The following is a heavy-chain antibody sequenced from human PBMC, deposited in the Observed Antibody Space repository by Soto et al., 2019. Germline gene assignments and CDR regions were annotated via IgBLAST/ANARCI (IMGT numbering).Heavy chain of an antibody. CDR3: ARLPGALVAVLYIYPLDGREPMSDVDV. Sequence: QMQLVESGGCVVQPGRYLRLSCAASGFTFSYYPMHWVRQAPGKGLEWVAVISFDGSNKYYADSVKGRFTISKDNSKNTLYLQMNSLRGEDTTVYYCARLPGALVAVLYIYPLDGREPMSDVDVWGQVTTVTVYS. CDR1: GFTFSYYP. V-gene: IGHV3-30-3*01. J-gene: IGHJ6*02. D-gene: IGHD6-19*01. CDR2: ISFDGSNK.